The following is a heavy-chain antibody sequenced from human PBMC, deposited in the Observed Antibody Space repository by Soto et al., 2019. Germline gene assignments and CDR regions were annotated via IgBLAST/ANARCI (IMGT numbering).Heavy chain of an antibody. CDR2: INPSGGST. J-gene: IGHJ3*02. D-gene: IGHD6-13*01. CDR3: ARGPSIGRQQLGDFDI. Sequence: QVQLVQSGAEVKKPGASVKVSCKASGYTFTSYYMHWVRQAPGQGLEWMGIINPSGGSTSYAQKFQGRVTMTRDTSTSTVYMELGSLGSEDTAVYYCARGPSIGRQQLGDFDIWGQGTMVTVSS. V-gene: IGHV1-46*01. CDR1: GYTFTSYY.